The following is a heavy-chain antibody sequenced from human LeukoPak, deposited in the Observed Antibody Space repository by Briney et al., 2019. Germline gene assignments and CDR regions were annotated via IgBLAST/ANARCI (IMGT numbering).Heavy chain of an antibody. CDR1: GGTFSSYA. Sequence: SVKVSCKASGGTFSSYAISWVRQAPGQGLEWMGGIIPIFGTANYAQKFQGRVTITADESTSTAYMEPSSLRSEDTAVYYCARVPELLFAFDIWGQGTMVTVSS. D-gene: IGHD1-26*01. CDR3: ARVPELLFAFDI. V-gene: IGHV1-69*13. J-gene: IGHJ3*02. CDR2: IIPIFGTA.